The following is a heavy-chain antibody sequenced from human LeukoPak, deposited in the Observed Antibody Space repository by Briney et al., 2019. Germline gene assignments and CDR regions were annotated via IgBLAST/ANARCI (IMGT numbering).Heavy chain of an antibody. J-gene: IGHJ4*02. V-gene: IGHV3-15*01. CDR2: IKSKTDGGTT. CDR3: TTERTTVTNTPTWVY. D-gene: IGHD4-17*01. Sequence: GGSLRLSCAASGFTFSNAWMSWVRQAPGKGLEWVGRIKSKTDGGTTDYAAPVKGRFTISRDDSKNTLYLQMNSLKTEDTAVYYCTTERTTVTNTPTWVYWGQGTLVTVSS. CDR1: GFTFSNAW.